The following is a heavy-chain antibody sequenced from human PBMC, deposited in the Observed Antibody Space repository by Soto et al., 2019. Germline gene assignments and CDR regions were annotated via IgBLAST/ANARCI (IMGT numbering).Heavy chain of an antibody. CDR3: ARERLGELSMYAFDI. CDR1: GFTFSSYE. D-gene: IGHD3-16*02. Sequence: GGFLRLSCAASGFTFSSYEMNWVRQPPGKGLEWVSYISSSGSTIYYADSVKGRFNISRDNAKNSLYLQMNSLRADDTAVYYCARERLGELSMYAFDIWGQGTMVTVSS. V-gene: IGHV3-48*03. CDR2: ISSSGSTI. J-gene: IGHJ3*02.